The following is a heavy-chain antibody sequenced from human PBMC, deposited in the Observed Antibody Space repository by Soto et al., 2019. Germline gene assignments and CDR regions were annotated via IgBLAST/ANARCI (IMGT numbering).Heavy chain of an antibody. D-gene: IGHD6-19*01. CDR3: AKDQGSAVAGTDFDY. J-gene: IGHJ4*02. CDR2: ISWNSGSI. CDR1: GFTFDDYA. Sequence: GGSLRLSCAASGFTFDDYAMHWVRQAPGKGLEWVSGISWNSGSIGYADSVKGRFTISRDNAKNSLYLQMNSLRAEDTALYYCAKDQGSAVAGTDFDYWGQGTLVTVSS. V-gene: IGHV3-9*01.